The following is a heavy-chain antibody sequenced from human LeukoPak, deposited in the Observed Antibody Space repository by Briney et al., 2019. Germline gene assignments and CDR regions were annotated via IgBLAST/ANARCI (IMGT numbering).Heavy chain of an antibody. Sequence: GASVKVSCKASGYTFTDYYMHWVRQAPGQGLEWMGWINPNSGGTNYAQKFQGRVTMTRDTSISTAYMELSRLRSDDTAVYYCARDGGYSNWWFDPWGQGTLVTVSS. D-gene: IGHD5-18*01. CDR3: ARDGGYSNWWFDP. CDR2: INPNSGGT. J-gene: IGHJ5*02. V-gene: IGHV1-2*02. CDR1: GYTFTDYY.